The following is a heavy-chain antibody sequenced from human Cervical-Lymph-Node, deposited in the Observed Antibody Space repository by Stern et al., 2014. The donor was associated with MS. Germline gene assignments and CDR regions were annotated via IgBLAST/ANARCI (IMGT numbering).Heavy chain of an antibody. V-gene: IGHV1-8*01. Sequence: VQLLQSGAEVKKPGASVKVSCKTSGYTFTSDDINWVRQASGPGLEWMGWMNPDSGDTGYAQKVQGRRTITRDTSISTAYMELTTLRSEDTAVDYCTKAWDSWGQGTLVIVSS. CDR1: GYTFTSDD. CDR3: TKAWDS. CDR2: MNPDSGDT. J-gene: IGHJ4*02.